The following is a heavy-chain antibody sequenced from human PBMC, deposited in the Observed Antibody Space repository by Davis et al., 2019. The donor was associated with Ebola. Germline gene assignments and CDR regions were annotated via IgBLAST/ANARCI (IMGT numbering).Heavy chain of an antibody. J-gene: IGHJ4*02. CDR2: IWYDGSNK. D-gene: IGHD4-17*01. V-gene: IGHV3-33*01. CDR1: GFTFSSYG. CDR3: ARVDDYGDCDY. Sequence: GESLKISCAASGFTFSSYGMHWVRQAPGKGLEWVAVIWYDGSNKYYADSVKGRFTISRDNSKNTPYLQMNSLRAEDTAVYYCARVDDYGDCDYWGQGTLVTVSS.